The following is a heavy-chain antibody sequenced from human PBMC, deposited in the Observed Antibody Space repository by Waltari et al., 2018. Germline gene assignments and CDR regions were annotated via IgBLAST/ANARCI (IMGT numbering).Heavy chain of an antibody. Sequence: QLQLQESGQGLVKPSETLSLTCTVSGGSIRSSSYYWGWIRQPPGKGLEWIGSIYYSGSTYYNPSLKSRVTISVDTSKNHFSLKLSSVTAADTAVYYCASGGNWFDPWGQGTLVTVSS. J-gene: IGHJ5*02. CDR3: ASGGNWFDP. CDR2: IYYSGST. V-gene: IGHV4-39*01. D-gene: IGHD3-16*01. CDR1: GGSIRSSSYY.